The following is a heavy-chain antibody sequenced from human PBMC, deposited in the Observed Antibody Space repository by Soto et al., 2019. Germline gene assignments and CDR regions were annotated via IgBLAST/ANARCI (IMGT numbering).Heavy chain of an antibody. Sequence: QVQLQESGPGLVKPSQTLSLTCNVSGASISSGTSYWTWIRQHPGEGLEWIGHIYFTGATYSNPSLRSRLTMSVDTSKNQFSLKLTSVTAADTATYYCASIPRRGYSYGSDYWGQGTLVTVSS. V-gene: IGHV4-31*03. D-gene: IGHD2-21*02. CDR3: ASIPRRGYSYGSDY. CDR1: GASISSGTSY. J-gene: IGHJ4*02. CDR2: IYFTGAT.